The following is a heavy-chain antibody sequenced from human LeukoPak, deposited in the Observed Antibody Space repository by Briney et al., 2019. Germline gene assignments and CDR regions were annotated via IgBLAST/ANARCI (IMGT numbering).Heavy chain of an antibody. CDR1: GDSISSYY. CDR3: ARGVNWIDP. D-gene: IGHD6-6*01. V-gene: IGHV4-59*01. J-gene: IGHJ5*02. CDR2: LSYSSTS. Sequence: PSETLSLTCTVSGDSISSYYWSWIRQSPGKGLEWIGYLSYSSTSNYNPSLKSRLTISIDTSNNQFSLKLTSVTAADTAVYFCARGVNWIDPWGQGTLVTVSS.